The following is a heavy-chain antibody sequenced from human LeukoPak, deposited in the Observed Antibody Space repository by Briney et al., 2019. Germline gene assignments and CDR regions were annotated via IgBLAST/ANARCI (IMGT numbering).Heavy chain of an antibody. Sequence: GGTLRLSCAASGFTFSSYGMSWVRQAPGKGLEWVSAISGSGGSTYYADSVKGPFTISRDNSKNTLYLQMNSLRAEDTAVYYCAKDGAYYSAVQHWGQGTLVTVSS. CDR3: AKDGAYYSAVQH. J-gene: IGHJ1*01. CDR2: ISGSGGST. D-gene: IGHD3-22*01. V-gene: IGHV3-23*01. CDR1: GFTFSSYG.